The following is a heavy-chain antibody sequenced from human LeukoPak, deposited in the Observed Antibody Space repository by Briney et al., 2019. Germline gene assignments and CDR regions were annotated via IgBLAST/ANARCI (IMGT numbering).Heavy chain of an antibody. J-gene: IGHJ4*02. Sequence: GGSLRLSCAASGFTFTTYWMSWVRQAPGKGLEWVSYISSSSSTIYYADSVKGRFTISRDNAKNSLYLQMNSLRAEDTAVYYCAREAAYCTNGVCYRSLFDYWGQGTLVTVSS. V-gene: IGHV3-48*01. CDR1: GFTFTTYW. D-gene: IGHD2-8*01. CDR3: AREAAYCTNGVCYRSLFDY. CDR2: ISSSSSTI.